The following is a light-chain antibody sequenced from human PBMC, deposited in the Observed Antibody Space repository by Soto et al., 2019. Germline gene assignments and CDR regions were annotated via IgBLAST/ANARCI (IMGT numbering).Light chain of an antibody. Sequence: QSVLTQPASVSGSPGQSITISCTGTSSDVGSYNLVSWYQQHPGKAPKLMIYEVSKRPSGVSNRFSGSKSGNTASLTISGLLAEDEADYYCCSYAGSSTYVFGTGTKLTVL. V-gene: IGLV2-23*02. CDR1: SSDVGSYNL. J-gene: IGLJ1*01. CDR2: EVS. CDR3: CSYAGSSTYV.